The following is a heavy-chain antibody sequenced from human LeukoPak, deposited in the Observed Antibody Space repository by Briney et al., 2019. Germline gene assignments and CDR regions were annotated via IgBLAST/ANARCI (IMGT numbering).Heavy chain of an antibody. J-gene: IGHJ4*02. Sequence: PSETLSLTCTVSGGSISSSSYYWGWIRQPPGKGLEWIGSIYYSGSTYYNPSLKSRVTISVDTSKNQFSLKLSSVTAADTAVYYCARDSRDYYYDSSYFDYWGQGTLVTVSS. D-gene: IGHD3-22*01. CDR3: ARDSRDYYYDSSYFDY. CDR2: IYYSGST. CDR1: GGSISSSSYY. V-gene: IGHV4-39*07.